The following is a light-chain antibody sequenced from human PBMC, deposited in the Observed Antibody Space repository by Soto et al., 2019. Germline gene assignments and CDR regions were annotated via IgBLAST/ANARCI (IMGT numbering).Light chain of an antibody. Sequence: SYVLTQPPSVSVAPGQTARITCGGNNSGNKGVHWYQQKPGQAPVLVVYDDSDRPSGIPERFSGSNTGNTATLTISSVEAGDEADYYCQVCYNSSDKVFGTGTKVTVL. J-gene: IGLJ1*01. V-gene: IGLV3-21*02. CDR1: NSGNKG. CDR2: DDS. CDR3: QVCYNSSDKV.